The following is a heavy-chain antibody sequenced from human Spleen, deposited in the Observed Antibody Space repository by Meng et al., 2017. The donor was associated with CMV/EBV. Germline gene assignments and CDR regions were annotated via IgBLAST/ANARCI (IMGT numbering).Heavy chain of an antibody. Sequence: SETLSLTCAVYGGSLSAYYWSWIRQSPGKGLEWLGEINHSGNSNYNTSLKSRVSISVDTSRNQFSLKLSSLTAADTAIYYCAGGVRGYSLFWGQGSLVTVSS. J-gene: IGHJ4*02. V-gene: IGHV4-34*01. D-gene: IGHD5-18*01. CDR3: AGGVRGYSLF. CDR1: GGSLSAYY. CDR2: INHSGNS.